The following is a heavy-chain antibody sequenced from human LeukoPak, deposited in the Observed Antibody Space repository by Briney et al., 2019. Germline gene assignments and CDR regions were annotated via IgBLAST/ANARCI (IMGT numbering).Heavy chain of an antibody. D-gene: IGHD4-17*01. CDR1: GFTFNNYA. CDR3: ARDRNYGDYEFDY. J-gene: IGHJ4*02. Sequence: HPGGSLRLSCAASGFTFNNYAMNWVRQAPGKGLEWVSYISSSSSTIYYADSVKGRFTISRDNAKNSLYLQMNSLRAEDTAVYYCARDRNYGDYEFDYWGQGTLVTVSS. V-gene: IGHV3-48*01. CDR2: ISSSSSTI.